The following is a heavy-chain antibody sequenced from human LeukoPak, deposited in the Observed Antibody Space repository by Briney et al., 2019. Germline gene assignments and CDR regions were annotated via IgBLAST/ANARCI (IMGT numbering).Heavy chain of an antibody. D-gene: IGHD2-2*01. V-gene: IGHV4-38-2*02. Sequence: SPSLSLTCTVSGYSISSGYYWCWIRQPPGKGLEWIGSIYDSASTYYNPSVKSPVTISVDTSKNQFSLKLSSVTAADTAVYYCARDIVVVPDAINDAFDIWGQGTMVTVSS. CDR1: GYSISSGYY. J-gene: IGHJ3*02. CDR3: ARDIVVVPDAINDAFDI. CDR2: IYDSAST.